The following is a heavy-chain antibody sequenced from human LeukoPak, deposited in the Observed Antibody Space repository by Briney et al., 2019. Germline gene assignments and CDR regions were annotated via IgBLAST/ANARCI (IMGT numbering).Heavy chain of an antibody. J-gene: IGHJ5*02. V-gene: IGHV3-7*05. CDR1: GFTFSNYW. CDR3: TRASDPCLQLT. D-gene: IGHD1-1*01. Sequence: GGSLRLSCAASGFTFSNYWMIWVLQAPGKGLEWVGNIKQDGSEKRYADSVRGRFTISRDNAQTSLYLQMNSLRAEDTAVYYCTRASDPCLQLTWGQGTLVTVSS. CDR2: IKQDGSEK.